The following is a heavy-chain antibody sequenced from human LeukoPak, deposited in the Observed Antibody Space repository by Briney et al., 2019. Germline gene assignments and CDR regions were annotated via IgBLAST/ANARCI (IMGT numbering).Heavy chain of an antibody. CDR1: GGSTSSSSYY. J-gene: IGHJ4*02. Sequence: SETLSLTCTVSGGSTSSSSYYWGWIRQPPGKGLEWIATIYCSGSTYYNPSLKSRVTISVDTSKNQFSLKLNSVTAADTAVYYCARHIHRQWPAENDYWGQGILVTVSS. D-gene: IGHD6-19*01. CDR3: ARHIHRQWPAENDY. CDR2: IYCSGST. V-gene: IGHV4-39*01.